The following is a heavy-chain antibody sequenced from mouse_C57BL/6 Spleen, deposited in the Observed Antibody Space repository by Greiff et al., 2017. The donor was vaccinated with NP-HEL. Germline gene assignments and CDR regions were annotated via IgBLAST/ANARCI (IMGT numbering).Heavy chain of an antibody. Sequence: QVQLQQSGPGLVQPSQSLSITCTVSGFSLTSYGVHWVRQSPGKGLEWLGVIWSGGSTDYNAAFISRLSISKDNSKSQVFFKMNSLQADDTAIYYCASMVTTTSYYAMDYWGQGTSVTVSS. D-gene: IGHD2-2*01. CDR2: IWSGGST. CDR1: GFSLTSYG. J-gene: IGHJ4*01. CDR3: ASMVTTTSYYAMDY. V-gene: IGHV2-2*01.